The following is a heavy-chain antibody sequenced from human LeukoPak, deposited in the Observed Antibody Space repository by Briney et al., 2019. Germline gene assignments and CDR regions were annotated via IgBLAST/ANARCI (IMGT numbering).Heavy chain of an antibody. CDR1: GFTFTSYE. V-gene: IGHV3-48*03. J-gene: IGHJ5*02. D-gene: IGHD4-11*01. CDR2: ISSSGYTI. CDR3: ARGGDYSYYDTRYNWFDP. Sequence: PGGSLRLSCAASGFTFTSYEMNWVRQAPGEGLEWVSYISSSGYTIFYADSVKGRFTISRDNAKNSLYLQVNSLRAEDTAVYYCARGGDYSYYDTRYNWFDPWGQGTLVTVSS.